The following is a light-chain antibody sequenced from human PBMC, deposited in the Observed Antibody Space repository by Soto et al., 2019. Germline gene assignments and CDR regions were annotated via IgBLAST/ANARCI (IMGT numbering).Light chain of an antibody. CDR1: QTISSW. J-gene: IGKJ1*01. Sequence: DLPMTQSPSTLSASVGDRVTIICRASQTISSWLAWYQQKGGQAPKLLISKASILDSGVPSRFSGSGSGTEFNLTISSLQPEDFATYYCQQYNSFIWTFGQGTKVDIK. V-gene: IGKV1-5*03. CDR2: KAS. CDR3: QQYNSFIWT.